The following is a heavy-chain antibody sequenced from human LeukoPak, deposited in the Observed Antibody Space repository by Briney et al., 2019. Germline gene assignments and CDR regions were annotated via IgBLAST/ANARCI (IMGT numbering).Heavy chain of an antibody. Sequence: SETLSLTCSVSGGSISNYYRSWIRQPPGKGLEWIGYIFSSGSTSYSPSLKSRVTISIDTSKNQFSLQLTSVIAADTAVYYCARYNSNDNALESWGQGTLVTVSS. CDR1: GGSISNYY. CDR2: IFSSGST. J-gene: IGHJ4*02. D-gene: IGHD2/OR15-2a*01. CDR3: ARYNSNDNALES. V-gene: IGHV4-59*01.